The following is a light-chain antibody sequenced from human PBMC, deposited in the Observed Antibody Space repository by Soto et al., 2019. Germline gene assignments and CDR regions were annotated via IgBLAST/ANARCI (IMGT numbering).Light chain of an antibody. CDR2: GVS. Sequence: DIVVPQSTGRLPWFPGERATLSRRASKSGISSYLAWYQQKPGQVPRLLMYGVSSRATGIPDKFSGSGSETDFTLTISRLEPEDFAVYYCQQYGSSPTTFGQGTRLEIK. CDR3: QQYGSSPTT. CDR1: KSGISSY. J-gene: IGKJ5*01. V-gene: IGKV3-20*01.